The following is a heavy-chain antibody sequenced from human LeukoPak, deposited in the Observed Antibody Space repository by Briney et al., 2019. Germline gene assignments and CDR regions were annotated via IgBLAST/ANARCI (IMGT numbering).Heavy chain of an antibody. CDR2: IYYSGSI. V-gene: IGHV4-59*01. CDR1: GGSISSYY. J-gene: IGHJ5*02. Sequence: SETLSLTCTVSGGSISSYYWSWIRQPPGKGLEWIGYIYYSGSINYNPSLKSRVSISVDTSKNQFSLKLSSVTAADTAVYYCARVFPKNWFDPWGQGTLVTVSS. CDR3: ARVFPKNWFDP. D-gene: IGHD3-10*02.